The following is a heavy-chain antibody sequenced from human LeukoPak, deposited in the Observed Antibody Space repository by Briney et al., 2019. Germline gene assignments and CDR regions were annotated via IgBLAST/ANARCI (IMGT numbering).Heavy chain of an antibody. J-gene: IGHJ4*02. D-gene: IGHD3-10*01. CDR1: GFTFDDYG. CDR3: AKDRGIWFGESRFDY. CDR2: ISGSGGST. Sequence: PGGSLRLSCAASGFTFDDYGMSWVRQAPGKGLEWVSAISGSGGSTYYADSVKGRFTISRDNSKNTLYLQMNSLRAEDTAVYYCAKDRGIWFGESRFDYWGQGTLVTVSS. V-gene: IGHV3-23*01.